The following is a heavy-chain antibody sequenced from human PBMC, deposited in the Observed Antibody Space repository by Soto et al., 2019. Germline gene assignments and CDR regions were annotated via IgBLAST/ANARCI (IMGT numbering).Heavy chain of an antibody. D-gene: IGHD2-8*01. V-gene: IGHV4-34*01. CDR2: INHSGST. J-gene: IGHJ3*02. CDR1: GGSFSGYY. CDR3: ARVGTNGVYIQDYGAFDI. Sequence: SETLSLTCAVYGGSFSGYYWSWIRQPPGKGLEWIGEINHSGSTNYNPSLKSRVTISVDTSKNQFSLKLSSVTAADTAVYYCARVGTNGVYIQDYGAFDIWGQGTMVTVSS.